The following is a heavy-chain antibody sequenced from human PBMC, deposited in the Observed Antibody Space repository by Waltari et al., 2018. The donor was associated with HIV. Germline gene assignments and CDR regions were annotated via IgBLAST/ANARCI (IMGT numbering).Heavy chain of an antibody. D-gene: IGHD6-19*01. CDR1: GFTFSRYT. V-gene: IGHV3-21*01. Sequence: EVHLVESGGGLVRPGGFLRLSCGASGFTFSRYTTNWVRQAPGKGLEWVSSISSSSSYIFYADSVKGRFSISRDNAKNSLYLQMNSLRAEDTAVYYCARVYGSGSIDYWGQGTLVTVSS. CDR2: ISSSSSYI. CDR3: ARVYGSGSIDY. J-gene: IGHJ4*02.